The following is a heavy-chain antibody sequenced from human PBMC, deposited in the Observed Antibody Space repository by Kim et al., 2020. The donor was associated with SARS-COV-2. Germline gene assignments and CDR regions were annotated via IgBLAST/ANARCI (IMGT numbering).Heavy chain of an antibody. D-gene: IGHD3-22*01. J-gene: IGHJ6*02. CDR1: GFTFSSYA. CDR2: ISYDGSNK. V-gene: IGHV3-30*04. CDR3: ARDVDYYDSSGPIYYGMDV. Sequence: GGSLRLSCATSGFTFSSYAMHWVRQAPGKGLEWVAVISYDGSNKYYADSVKGRFTISRDNSKNTLYLQMNSLRAEDTAVYYCARDVDYYDSSGPIYYGMDVWGQGTTVTVSS.